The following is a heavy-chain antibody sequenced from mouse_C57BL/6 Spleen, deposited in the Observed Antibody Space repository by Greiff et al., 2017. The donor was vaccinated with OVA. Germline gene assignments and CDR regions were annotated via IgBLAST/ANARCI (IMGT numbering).Heavy chain of an antibody. J-gene: IGHJ4*01. CDR3: ARCAQEGLNGAMDD. CDR2: IYPGSGST. Sequence: QVQLQQPGAELVKPGASVKMSCKASGYTFTSYWITWVKQRPGQGLEWIGDIYPGSGSTNYNEKFKSKATLTVDTSSSTAYMQLSSRPSEDAAVDYCARCAQEGLNGAMDDWGKGTSVTVSS. D-gene: IGHD6-1*01. V-gene: IGHV1-55*01. CDR1: GYTFTSYW.